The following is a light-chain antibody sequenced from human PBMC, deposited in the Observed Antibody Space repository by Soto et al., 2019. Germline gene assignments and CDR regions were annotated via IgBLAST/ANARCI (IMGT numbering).Light chain of an antibody. CDR3: QQYNNWAT. Sequence: EIVMTQSPATLSVSPGERVTLSCRASQSVSSSLAWYQQKPGQAPRLLIYAASSRATGVPARFSGSGSGTEFTLTISSLQSEDFAVYYCQQYNNWATFGGGNQVEIK. V-gene: IGKV3-15*01. J-gene: IGKJ4*01. CDR1: QSVSSS. CDR2: AAS.